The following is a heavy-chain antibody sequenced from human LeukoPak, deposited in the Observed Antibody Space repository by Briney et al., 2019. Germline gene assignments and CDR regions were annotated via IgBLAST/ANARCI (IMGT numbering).Heavy chain of an antibody. J-gene: IGHJ4*02. CDR2: IYPGDSDT. CDR3: ARRGYTYGFYY. Sequence: GESLKISCKGSGYSFTSFWVGWVRQKPGKGLEWMGIIYPGDSDTRYSPSSQGQVTISVDKSISTAYLQWSSLKASDTAMYYCARRGYTYGFYYWGQGTLVTVSS. CDR1: GYSFTSFW. D-gene: IGHD5-18*01. V-gene: IGHV5-51*01.